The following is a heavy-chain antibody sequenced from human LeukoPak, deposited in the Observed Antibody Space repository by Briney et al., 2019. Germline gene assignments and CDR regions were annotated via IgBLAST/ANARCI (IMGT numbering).Heavy chain of an antibody. D-gene: IGHD3-3*01. V-gene: IGHV3-23*01. CDR2: ISDNGGGR. J-gene: IGHJ4*02. CDR3: ARGVPYDSWSGPHYSDY. Sequence: GGSLRLSCGASGFIFRNYAMSWVRQAPGEGLEWVSGISDNGGGRYYADSVKGRFTISRDNSKNMLYLQMNSLRAEDTAVYYCARGVPYDSWSGPHYSDYWGQGTLVTVSS. CDR1: GFIFRNYA.